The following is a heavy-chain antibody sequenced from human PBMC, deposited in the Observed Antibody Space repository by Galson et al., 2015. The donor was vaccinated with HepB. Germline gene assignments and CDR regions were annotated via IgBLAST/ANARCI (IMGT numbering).Heavy chain of an antibody. Sequence: SLRLSCAASGFTFSNYGTHWVRQAPGKGLEWVAVISYDGSNKYYADSVKGRFTISRDNSKNTLYLQMNSLRAEDTALYYCAKDPYLYSALAGTMAGFDYWGRGTLVTVSS. D-gene: IGHD6-19*01. CDR2: ISYDGSNK. CDR1: GFTFSNYG. V-gene: IGHV3-30*18. CDR3: AKDPYLYSALAGTMAGFDY. J-gene: IGHJ4*02.